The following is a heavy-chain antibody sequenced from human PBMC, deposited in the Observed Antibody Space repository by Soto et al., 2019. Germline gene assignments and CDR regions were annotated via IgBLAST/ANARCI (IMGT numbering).Heavy chain of an antibody. D-gene: IGHD5-18*01. Sequence: ASVKVSCKASGYTFSNYGISWVRQGPGQELEWMGWISGYNGNTHYEEKVQDRIKMTTDTSTSTTYLELRSLRSDDTAVYFCARDPGFGFGYSYAFAMDVWGQGTTVTVSS. CDR3: ARDPGFGFGYSYAFAMDV. CDR1: GYTFSNYG. V-gene: IGHV1-18*01. J-gene: IGHJ6*02. CDR2: ISGYNGNT.